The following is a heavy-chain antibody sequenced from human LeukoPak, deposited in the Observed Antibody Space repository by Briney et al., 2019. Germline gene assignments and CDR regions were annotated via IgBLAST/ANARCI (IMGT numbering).Heavy chain of an antibody. J-gene: IGHJ3*02. D-gene: IGHD1-1*01. CDR3: ARENFMATSGTTFDI. V-gene: IGHV3-21*01. CDR1: GFTFSSYS. CDR2: ISSSSSYI. Sequence: GGSLRLSCAASGFTFSSYSMNWVRQAPGKGLEWVSSISSSSSYIYYADSVKGRFTISRDDAKNSLYLQMNSLRVEDTAVYYCARENFMATSGTTFDIWGQGTMVSVSS.